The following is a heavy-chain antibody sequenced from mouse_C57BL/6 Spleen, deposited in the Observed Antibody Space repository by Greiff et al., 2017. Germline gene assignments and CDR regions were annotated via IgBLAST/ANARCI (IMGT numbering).Heavy chain of an antibody. V-gene: IGHV1-26*01. J-gene: IGHJ2*01. Sequence: EVQLQQSGPELVKPGASVKISCKASGYTFTDYYMNWVKQSHGKSLEWIGDINPNNGGTSYNQKFKGKATLTVDKSSSTAYMELRRLTSEDSAVYYCARRGLLPLVAGIDYWGQGTTLTVSS. CDR3: ARRGLLPLVAGIDY. D-gene: IGHD1-1*01. CDR2: INPNNGGT. CDR1: GYTFTDYY.